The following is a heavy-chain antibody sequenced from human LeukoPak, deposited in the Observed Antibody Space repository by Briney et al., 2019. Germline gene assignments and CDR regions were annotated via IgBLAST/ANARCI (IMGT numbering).Heavy chain of an antibody. CDR1: GFTFTTYG. D-gene: IGHD4/OR15-4a*01. Sequence: GGSLRLSCAASGFTFTTYGFHWVRQAPGKGLEWVAVIWYDGSQQYYADSVKGRFTFSRDDSQSMLYLQMNSLRAEDTAIYYCARDDCSANTCYLKWFDPWGQGTLVTVSS. CDR3: ARDDCSANTCYLKWFDP. J-gene: IGHJ5*02. CDR2: IWYDGSQQ. V-gene: IGHV3-33*01.